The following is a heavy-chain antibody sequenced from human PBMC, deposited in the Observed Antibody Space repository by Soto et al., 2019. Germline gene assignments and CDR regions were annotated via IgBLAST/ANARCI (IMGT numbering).Heavy chain of an antibody. CDR2: IIPIFGTA. D-gene: IGHD3-3*01. CDR1: GGTFSSYA. CDR3: ARGLVGRRITIFGVEGMDV. J-gene: IGHJ6*02. Sequence: GASVKVSCKASGGTFSSYAISWVRQAPGQGLEWMGGIIPIFGTANYAQKFQGRVTITADESTSTAYMELSSLRSEDTAVYYCARGLVGRRITIFGVEGMDVWGQGTTVTVSS. V-gene: IGHV1-69*13.